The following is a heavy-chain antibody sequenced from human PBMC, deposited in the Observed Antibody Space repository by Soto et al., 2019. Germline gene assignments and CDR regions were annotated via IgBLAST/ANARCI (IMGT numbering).Heavy chain of an antibody. Sequence: ASVKVSCKASGYTFTSYHINWVRQATGQGLEWMGWMNPNSGNTGYAQKFQGRVTMTRNTSISTAYMELSSLRSEDTAVYYCARAHYYDSSGYYPNFDYWGQGTLVTVSS. CDR1: GYTFTSYH. D-gene: IGHD3-22*01. CDR3: ARAHYYDSSGYYPNFDY. CDR2: MNPNSGNT. J-gene: IGHJ4*02. V-gene: IGHV1-8*01.